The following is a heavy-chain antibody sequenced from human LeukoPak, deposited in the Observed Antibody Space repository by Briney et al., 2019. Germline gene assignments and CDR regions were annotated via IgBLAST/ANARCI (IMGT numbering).Heavy chain of an antibody. V-gene: IGHV3-21*01. CDR1: GFTFSSYS. J-gene: IGHJ4*02. D-gene: IGHD4-17*01. Sequence: GGSLRLSCAASGFTFSSYSMNWVRQAPGKGLEWVSSISGSSSYIYYADSVKGRFTISRDNAKNSLYLQMNSVRAEDTAVYYYARDGPGYDYGDYAFDYWGQGTLVTVSS. CDR3: ARDGPGYDYGDYAFDY. CDR2: ISGSSSYI.